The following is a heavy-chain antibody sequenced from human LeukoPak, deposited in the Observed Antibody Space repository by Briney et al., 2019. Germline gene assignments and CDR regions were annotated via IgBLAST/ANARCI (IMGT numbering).Heavy chain of an antibody. CDR3: AKDFMVRGVIGSAFDI. V-gene: IGHV3-23*01. CDR2: IGRSDGST. Sequence: GGSLRLSCAASEFTVSSNYMTWVRQAPGKGLEWVSAIGRSDGSTYYADSVKGRFTISRDNSKNTLYLQMNSLRAEDTAVYYCAKDFMVRGVIGSAFDIWGQGTMVTVSS. J-gene: IGHJ3*02. CDR1: EFTVSSNY. D-gene: IGHD3-10*01.